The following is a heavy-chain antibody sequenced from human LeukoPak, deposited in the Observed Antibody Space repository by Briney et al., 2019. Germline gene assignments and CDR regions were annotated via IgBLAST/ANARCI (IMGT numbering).Heavy chain of an antibody. CDR3: ARGGDILTGYYSWILDY. J-gene: IGHJ4*02. CDR2: IYHSGST. V-gene: IGHV4-59*01. CDR1: GVSISSYY. D-gene: IGHD3-9*01. Sequence: SETLSLTCTVSGVSISSYYWSWIRQPPGKGLEWIGYIYHSGSTNYNPSLKSRVTISVDTSKNQFSLKLSSVTAADTAVYYCARGGDILTGYYSWILDYWGQGTLVTVSS.